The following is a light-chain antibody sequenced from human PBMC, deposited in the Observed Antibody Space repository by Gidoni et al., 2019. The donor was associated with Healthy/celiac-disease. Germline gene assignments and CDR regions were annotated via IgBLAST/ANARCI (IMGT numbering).Light chain of an antibody. CDR1: KLGDKY. Sequence: SYDLTQPPSVSVSPGRTASITSSGDKLGDKYACWYQQKPGQSPVLVIYQDSKRPSGIPERFSGSNSGNTATLTISGTQAMDEADYYCQAWDSSTACVVFGGGTKLTVL. V-gene: IGLV3-1*01. J-gene: IGLJ2*01. CDR2: QDS. CDR3: QAWDSSTACVV.